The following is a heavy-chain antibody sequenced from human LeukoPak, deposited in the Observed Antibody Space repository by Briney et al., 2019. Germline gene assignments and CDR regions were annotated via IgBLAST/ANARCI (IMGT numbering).Heavy chain of an antibody. J-gene: IGHJ4*02. CDR1: GFTFSDYY. V-gene: IGHV3-11*04. CDR3: ASRIVGTPDYFDY. Sequence: PGGSLRLSCAASGFTFSDYYMSWIRQAPGKGLEWVSYISSSGSTIYYADSVKGRFTISRDNAKNSLYLQMNSLRAEDTAVYYCASRIVGTPDYFDYWGQGTLVTVSS. CDR2: ISSSGSTI. D-gene: IGHD1-26*01.